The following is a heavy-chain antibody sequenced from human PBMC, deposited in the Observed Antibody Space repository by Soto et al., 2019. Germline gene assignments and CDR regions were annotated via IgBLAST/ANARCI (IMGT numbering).Heavy chain of an antibody. V-gene: IGHV4-30-2*03. CDR3: ARHRRSSFSSYVDY. CDR1: GGSISSGGYS. D-gene: IGHD6-13*01. CDR2: IYHSGST. J-gene: IGHJ4*02. Sequence: SETLSLTCAVSGGSISSGGYSWSWIRQPPGKGLEWIGYIYHSGSTYYNPSLKSRVTISVDTSKNQFSLKLSSVTAADTAVYYCARHRRSSFSSYVDYWGQGTLVTVSS.